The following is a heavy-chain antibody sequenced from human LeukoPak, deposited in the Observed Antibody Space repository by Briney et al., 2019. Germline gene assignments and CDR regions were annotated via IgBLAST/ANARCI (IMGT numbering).Heavy chain of an antibody. CDR3: ARGPMTVISPVDY. CDR1: GFTFRRHW. V-gene: IGHV3-7*01. J-gene: IGHJ4*02. Sequence: PGGSLRLSCEASGFTFRRHWMTWVRQAPGKGLEWVANIKEDGSEKYYVDSVKGRFTISRDNAKNSLYLQMNSLRAEDTAVYYCARGPMTVISPVDYWGQGTLVTVSS. CDR2: IKEDGSEK. D-gene: IGHD3-3*02.